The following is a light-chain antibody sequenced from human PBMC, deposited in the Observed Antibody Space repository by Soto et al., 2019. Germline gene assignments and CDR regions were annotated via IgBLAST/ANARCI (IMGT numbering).Light chain of an antibody. J-gene: IGKJ1*01. Sequence: DIVMTQSPDSLAVSLGERATINCRSSQSVLYSSDNKNYLAWYQQKPGQPPKLLISWASTRESGVPDRFTGSGSGTDFALTISSLQADDFATYYCQQYNSYSPWAFGQGTKVEIK. CDR3: QQYNSYSPWA. CDR1: QSVLYSSDNKNY. V-gene: IGKV4-1*01. CDR2: WAS.